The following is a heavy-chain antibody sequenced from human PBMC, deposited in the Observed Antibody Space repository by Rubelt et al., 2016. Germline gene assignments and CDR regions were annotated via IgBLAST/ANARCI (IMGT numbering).Heavy chain of an antibody. D-gene: IGHD6-6*01. J-gene: IGHJ4*02. CDR3: ARGDIAARLQY. CDR2: ISHRGST. Sequence: QVQLQESGPGLVQPSQTLSLTCTVSGGSISSGGYYWSWIRQHPGKGLEWIGEISHRGSTSSNPYLKSRVTFSVDSSKNQFSLKVHAYTAADTAAYNCARGDIAARLQYWGQGTLVTVSS. CDR1: GGSISSGGYY. V-gene: IGHV4-31*03.